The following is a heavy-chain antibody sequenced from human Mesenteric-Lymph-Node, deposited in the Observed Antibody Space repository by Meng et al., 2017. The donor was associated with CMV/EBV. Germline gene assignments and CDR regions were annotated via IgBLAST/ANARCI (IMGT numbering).Heavy chain of an antibody. CDR2: ISSSSSYI. Sequence: GESLKISCAASGFTFSSYSMNWVRQAPGKGLEWVSSISSSSSYIYYADSVKGRFTISRDNAKNSLYLQMNSLRAEDTAVYYCARSPSGSYLDYWGQGTLVTVSS. CDR3: ARSPSGSYLDY. CDR1: GFTFSSYS. V-gene: IGHV3-21*01. D-gene: IGHD1-26*01. J-gene: IGHJ4*02.